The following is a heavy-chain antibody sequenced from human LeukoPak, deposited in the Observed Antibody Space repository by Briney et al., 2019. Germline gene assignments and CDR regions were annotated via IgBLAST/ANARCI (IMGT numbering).Heavy chain of an antibody. V-gene: IGHV4-59*08. CDR3: ARHSCTSSSSCSAYFQH. CDR1: GGSISSYY. CDR2: IYYTGST. J-gene: IGHJ1*01. D-gene: IGHD2-2*01. Sequence: PSETLSLTCTVSGGSISSYYWSWIRQPPGRGLEWIGYIYYTGSTNYSPSLKSRVTISVDTSKNQFSLKLSSVTAADTVVYYCARHSCTSSSSCSAYFQHWGQGTLVTVSS.